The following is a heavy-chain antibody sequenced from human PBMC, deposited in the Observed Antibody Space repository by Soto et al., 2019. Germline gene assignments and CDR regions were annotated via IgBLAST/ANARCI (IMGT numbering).Heavy chain of an antibody. J-gene: IGHJ4*02. CDR2: ISYDGSNK. Sequence: QVQLVESGGSVVQPGRSLRLSCAASGFTFSSYAMHWVRQAPGKGLEGVAVISYDGSNKYYADSVKGRFTISRDNSKNTLYLQMSSLRAEDTAVYYCARDFEMATKSPGDYWGQGTLVTVSS. CDR3: ARDFEMATKSPGDY. V-gene: IGHV3-30-3*01. CDR1: GFTFSSYA. D-gene: IGHD5-12*01.